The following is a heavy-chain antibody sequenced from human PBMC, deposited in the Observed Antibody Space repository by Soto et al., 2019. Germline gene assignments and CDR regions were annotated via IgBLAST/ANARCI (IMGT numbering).Heavy chain of an antibody. J-gene: IGHJ4*02. V-gene: IGHV3-30-3*01. CDR1: GFTFSSYA. Sequence: GGSLRLSCAASGFTFSSYAMHWVRQAPGKGLEWVAVISYDGSNKYYADSVKGRFTISRDNSKNTLYLQMNSLRAEDTAVYYCAREWWFWGQGTLVTVSS. CDR2: ISYDGSNK. D-gene: IGHD2-15*01. CDR3: AREWWF.